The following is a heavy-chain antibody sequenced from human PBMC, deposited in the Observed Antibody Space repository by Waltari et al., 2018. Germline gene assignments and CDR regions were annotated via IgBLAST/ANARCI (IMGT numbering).Heavy chain of an antibody. V-gene: IGHV3-73*01. CDR1: GFTFSGSS. Sequence: EVQLVESGGGLVQPGGSLKVSCSASGFTFSGSSIHWVRQTSGKGLEWVGRIRDKGNSYATDYAASVKGRFTISRDDSKNTAYLQMNSLKTEDTALYYCTRGDCGSDCYIYFYWGLGTLVTVSS. J-gene: IGHJ4*02. D-gene: IGHD2-21*02. CDR2: IRDKGNSYAT. CDR3: TRGDCGSDCYIYFY.